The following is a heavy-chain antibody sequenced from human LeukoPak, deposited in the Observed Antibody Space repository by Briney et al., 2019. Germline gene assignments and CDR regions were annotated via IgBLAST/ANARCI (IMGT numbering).Heavy chain of an antibody. V-gene: IGHV1-18*01. Sequence: ASVKVSCKASVYTFTSYGISWVRQAPGQGLEWMGWISAYNGNTNYAQKLHGRVTMTTDTSTSTAYMELRSLRSDDTAVYYCARSNDYYDSSGYWFYWGQGTLVTVSS. D-gene: IGHD3-22*01. CDR3: ARSNDYYDSSGYWFY. CDR1: VYTFTSYG. J-gene: IGHJ4*02. CDR2: ISAYNGNT.